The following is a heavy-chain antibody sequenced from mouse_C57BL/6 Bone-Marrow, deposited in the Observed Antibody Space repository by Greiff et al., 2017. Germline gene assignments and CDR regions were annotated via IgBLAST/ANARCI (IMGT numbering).Heavy chain of an antibody. CDR3: ARKGVFAY. V-gene: IGHV1-81*01. CDR2: IYPRSGNT. Sequence: VQLVESGAELARPGASVKLSCKASGYTFTSYGISWVKQRTGQGLEWIGEIYPRSGNTYYNEKFKGKATLTADKSSSTAYMELRSLTSEDSAVYFCARKGVFAYWGQGTLVTVSA. CDR1: GYTFTSYG. J-gene: IGHJ3*01.